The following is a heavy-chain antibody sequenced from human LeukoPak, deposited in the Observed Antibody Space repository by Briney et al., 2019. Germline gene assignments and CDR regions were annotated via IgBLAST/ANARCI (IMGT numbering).Heavy chain of an antibody. CDR3: TTDHRYYDSSGYWNY. J-gene: IGHJ4*02. D-gene: IGHD3-22*01. Sequence: GGSLRLSCAASGFTFSNAWMSWVRRAPGKGLEWVGRIKSKTDGGTTDYAAPVKGRFTISRDDSKNTLYLQMNSLKTEDTAVYYCTTDHRYYDSSGYWNYWGQGTLVTVSS. V-gene: IGHV3-15*01. CDR1: GFTFSNAW. CDR2: IKSKTDGGTT.